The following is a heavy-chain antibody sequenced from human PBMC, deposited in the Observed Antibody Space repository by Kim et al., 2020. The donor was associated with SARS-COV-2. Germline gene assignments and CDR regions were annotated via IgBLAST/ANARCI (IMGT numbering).Heavy chain of an antibody. D-gene: IGHD3-3*01. Sequence: SETLSLTCTVSGGSISSSSYYWGWIRQPPGKGLEWIWSIYYSGSTYYNPSLKSRVTISVDTSKNQFSLKLSSVTAADTAVYYCARHFRHLDYDFWSGYYGYYYYGMDVWGQGTTVTVSS. CDR1: GGSISSSSYY. V-gene: IGHV4-39*01. CDR2: IYYSGST. J-gene: IGHJ6*02. CDR3: ARHFRHLDYDFWSGYYGYYYYGMDV.